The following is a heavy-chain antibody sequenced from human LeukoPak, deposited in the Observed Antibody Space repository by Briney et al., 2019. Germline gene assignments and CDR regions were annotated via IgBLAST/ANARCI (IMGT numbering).Heavy chain of an antibody. CDR2: ISGDGSRT. CDR1: GFTFSSYA. Sequence: GGSLRLSCAASGFTFSSYAMSWVRQAPGTGLEWVSTISGDGSRTEYADSVKGRFTISRDNSKNTLYLQMNSLRADDTAVCYCARGGPYSSSQSWFDPWGQGTLVTVSS. V-gene: IGHV3-23*01. J-gene: IGHJ5*02. CDR3: ARGGPYSSSQSWFDP. D-gene: IGHD6-19*01.